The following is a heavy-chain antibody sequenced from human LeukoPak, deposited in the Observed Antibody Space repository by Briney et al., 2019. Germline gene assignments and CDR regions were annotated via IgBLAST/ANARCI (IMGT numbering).Heavy chain of an antibody. J-gene: IGHJ4*02. CDR3: ARWDGYNYYFDY. Sequence: SETLSLTCTVSGGSISSGGYSWSWIRQPPGKGLEWIGYIYHSGSTYYNPSLKSRVTISVDRSKNQFSLKLSSVTAADTAVYYCARWDGYNYYFDYWGQGTLVTVSS. D-gene: IGHD5-24*01. V-gene: IGHV4-30-2*01. CDR2: IYHSGST. CDR1: GGSISSGGYS.